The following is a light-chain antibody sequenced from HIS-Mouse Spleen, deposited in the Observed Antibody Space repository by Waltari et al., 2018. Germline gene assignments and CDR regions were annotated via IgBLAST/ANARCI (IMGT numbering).Light chain of an antibody. CDR3: CSYAGSYTWV. V-gene: IGLV2-11*01. CDR1: SSDVGRYNY. CDR2: DVS. J-gene: IGLJ3*02. Sequence: QSALTQPRSVSGSPGPSVPISCPGTSSDVGRYNYVSWYQQHPGKAPKLMIYDVSKRPSGVPDRFSGSKSGNTASLTISGLQAEDEADYYCCSYAGSYTWVFGGGTKLTVL.